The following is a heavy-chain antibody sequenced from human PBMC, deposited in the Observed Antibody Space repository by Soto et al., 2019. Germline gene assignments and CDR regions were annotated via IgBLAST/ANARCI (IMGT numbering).Heavy chain of an antibody. J-gene: IGHJ6*03. CDR2: IWYDGSNK. V-gene: IGHV3-33*01. Sequence: QVQLVESGGGVVQPGRSLRLSCAASGFTFSSYGMHWVRQAPGKGLEWVAVIWYDGSNKYYADSVKGRFTISRDNSKNTLYLQMNSLRAEDTAVYYCARDFGEVYYYYSLDVWGKGTTVTVSS. CDR3: ARDFGEVYYYYSLDV. CDR1: GFTFSSYG. D-gene: IGHD3-10*01.